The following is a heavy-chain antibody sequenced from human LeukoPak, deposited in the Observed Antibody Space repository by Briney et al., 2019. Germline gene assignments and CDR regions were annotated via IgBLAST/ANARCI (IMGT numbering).Heavy chain of an antibody. J-gene: IGHJ4*02. CDR1: GASISSYY. Sequence: SETLSLNCTVSGASISSYYWSWIRQPAGKGLEWIGYIYHSGSTYYNPSLKSRVTISVDRSKNQFSLKLSSVTAADTAVYYCASYDAGWGDYWGQGTLVTVPS. V-gene: IGHV4-59*06. CDR3: ASYDAGWGDY. D-gene: IGHD3-3*01. CDR2: IYHSGST.